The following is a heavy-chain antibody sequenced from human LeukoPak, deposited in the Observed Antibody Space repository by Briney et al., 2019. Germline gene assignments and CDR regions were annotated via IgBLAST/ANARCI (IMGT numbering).Heavy chain of an antibody. J-gene: IGHJ5*02. V-gene: IGHV4-34*01. Sequence: SETLSLTCAVYGGSFSGYYWSWIRQPPGKGLEWIGEINHSGSTNYNPSLKSRVTISVDTSKNQFSLKLSSVTAAETAVYYCARGGSGWYNWFDPWGQGTLVTVSS. D-gene: IGHD6-19*01. CDR1: GGSFSGYY. CDR3: ARGGSGWYNWFDP. CDR2: INHSGST.